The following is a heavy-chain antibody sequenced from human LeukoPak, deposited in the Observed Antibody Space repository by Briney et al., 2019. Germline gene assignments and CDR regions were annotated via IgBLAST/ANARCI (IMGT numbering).Heavy chain of an antibody. D-gene: IGHD2-15*01. Sequence: GGSLRLSCAASGFTFSSYAMYWVRQAPGKGLEYVSAISSNGGGTYYGSSVKGRFTISRDNSKNTLYLQMGSLRAEDTAVYYCARSSPDRVVVVAATLNWFDPWGQGTLVTVSS. CDR1: GFTFSSYA. V-gene: IGHV3-64*01. J-gene: IGHJ5*02. CDR2: ISSNGGGT. CDR3: ARSSPDRVVVVAATLNWFDP.